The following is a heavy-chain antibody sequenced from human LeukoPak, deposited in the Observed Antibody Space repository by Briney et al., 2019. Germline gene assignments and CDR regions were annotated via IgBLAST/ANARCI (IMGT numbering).Heavy chain of an antibody. J-gene: IGHJ6*03. CDR2: IYYSGST. V-gene: IGHV4-59*01. CDR1: GGSISSYY. CDR3: ARANYYYYYMDV. Sequence: SETLSLTCTVSGGSISSYYWSWIRQPPGKGLEWIGYIYYSGSTNYNPSLKSRVTISVDTSKNQFSLKLSSVTAADTAVYYCARANYYYYYMDVWGKGTTVTVSS.